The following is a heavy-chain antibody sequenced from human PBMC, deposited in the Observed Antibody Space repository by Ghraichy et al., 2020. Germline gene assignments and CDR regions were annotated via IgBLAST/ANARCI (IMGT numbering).Heavy chain of an antibody. V-gene: IGHV4-34*01. J-gene: IGHJ3*02. CDR1: GGSFSGYY. CDR2: INHSGST. Sequence: SETLSLTCAVYGGSFSGYYWSWIRQPPGKGLEWIGEINHSGSTNYNPSLKSRVTISVDTSKNQFSLKLSSVTAADTAVYYCARYAPDCSSTSCSQDTAMDDAFDIWGQGTMVTVSS. D-gene: IGHD2-2*01. CDR3: ARYAPDCSSTSCSQDTAMDDAFDI.